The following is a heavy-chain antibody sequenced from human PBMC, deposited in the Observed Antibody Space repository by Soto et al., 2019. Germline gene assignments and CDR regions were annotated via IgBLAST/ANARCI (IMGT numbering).Heavy chain of an antibody. CDR1: GYTFTGYY. V-gene: IGHV1-2*04. Sequence: ASVKVSCKASGYTFTGYYMHWVRQAPGQGLEWMGWINPNSGGTNYAQKFQGWVTMTRDTSISTAYMELSRLRSDDTAVYYCAREVEYCGGDCLTLDYWGQGTLVTVSS. CDR3: AREVEYCGGDCLTLDY. CDR2: INPNSGGT. D-gene: IGHD2-21*02. J-gene: IGHJ4*02.